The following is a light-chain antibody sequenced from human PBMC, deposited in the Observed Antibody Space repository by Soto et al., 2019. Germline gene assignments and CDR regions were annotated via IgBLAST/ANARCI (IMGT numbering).Light chain of an antibody. CDR1: QSVSCSY. Sequence: VLTQSPGTLSLSPGERATLSCRASQSVSCSYLAWYQKKPGQAPRLLIYDVSSRATGIPDRVSGSGSGTDFTLTISRREPEDFAVYYCQQDGTSPLTFGQGTKLEIK. CDR2: DVS. J-gene: IGKJ2*01. V-gene: IGKV3-20*01. CDR3: QQDGTSPLT.